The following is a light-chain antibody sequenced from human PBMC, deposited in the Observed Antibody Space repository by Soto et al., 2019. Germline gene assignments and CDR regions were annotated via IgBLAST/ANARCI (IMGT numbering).Light chain of an antibody. V-gene: IGKV3-20*01. CDR1: QSVNSDY. Sequence: EIVLTQAPGTLSLSPGGRATLSCRASQSVNSDYLAWFQQKPGQAPRLLIDGASTRTTGIPDRFSGSGSGTDFTLTIGRLEPGDFAVYYCLHYGGSPLTFGQGTRLEI. CDR3: LHYGGSPLT. CDR2: GAS. J-gene: IGKJ5*01.